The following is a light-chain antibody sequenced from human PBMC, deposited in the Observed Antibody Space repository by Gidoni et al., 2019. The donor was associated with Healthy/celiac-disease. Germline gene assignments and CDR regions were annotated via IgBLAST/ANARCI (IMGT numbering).Light chain of an antibody. CDR1: QSLLHSNGYNY. Sequence: DIVMTQSPLSLPVTPGEPASISCRSSQSLLHSNGYNYLDSYLQKPGQSPQLLIYLGSNRASGVPDRFSGSGSGTDFTLKISRVEAEDVGVYYCMQALQTPGTFXQXTKVEIK. J-gene: IGKJ1*01. CDR2: LGS. CDR3: MQALQTPGT. V-gene: IGKV2-28*01.